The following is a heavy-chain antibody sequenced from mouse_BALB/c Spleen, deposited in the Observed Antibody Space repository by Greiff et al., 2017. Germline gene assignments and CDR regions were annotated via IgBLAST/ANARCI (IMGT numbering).Heavy chain of an antibody. D-gene: IGHD2-4*01. Sequence: QVQLKESAAELARPGASVKMSCKASGYTFTSYTMHWVKQRPGQGLEWIGYINPSSGYTEYNQKFKDKTTLTADKSSSTAYMQLSSLTSEDSAVYYCARSGDYDGEYYYAMDYWGQGTSVTVSS. J-gene: IGHJ4*01. CDR1: GYTFTSYT. CDR3: ARSGDYDGEYYYAMDY. CDR2: INPSSGYT. V-gene: IGHV1-4*02.